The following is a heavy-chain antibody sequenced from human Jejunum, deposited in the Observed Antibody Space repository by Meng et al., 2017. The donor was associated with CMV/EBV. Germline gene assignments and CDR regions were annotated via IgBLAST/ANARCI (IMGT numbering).Heavy chain of an antibody. V-gene: IGHV3-11*04. Sequence: GFPVSNYYMSWIRLATGKGPEWISYISGDGSDLFYGDSVRGRFTISRDNAKNSLYLQINSLRVEDTAVYYCVRDILRVGITYYFDYWGQGTLVTVSS. CDR2: ISGDGSDL. CDR3: VRDILRVGITYYFDY. J-gene: IGHJ4*02. CDR1: GFPVSNYY. D-gene: IGHD1-26*01.